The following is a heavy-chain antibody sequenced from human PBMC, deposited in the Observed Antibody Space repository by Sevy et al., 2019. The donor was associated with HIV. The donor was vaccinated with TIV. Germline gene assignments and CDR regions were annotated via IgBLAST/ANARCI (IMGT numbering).Heavy chain of an antibody. CDR3: ARDSSGYDWGGYYYYGMDV. Sequence: SETLSLTCTVSGGSISSYYWIWIRQPPGKGLEWIGYIYYSGSTNYNPSLKSRVTISVDTSKNQFSLKLSSVTAADTAVYYCARDSSGYDWGGYYYYGMDVWGQGTTVTVSS. CDR2: IYYSGST. CDR1: GGSISSYY. D-gene: IGHD5-12*01. J-gene: IGHJ6*02. V-gene: IGHV4-59*01.